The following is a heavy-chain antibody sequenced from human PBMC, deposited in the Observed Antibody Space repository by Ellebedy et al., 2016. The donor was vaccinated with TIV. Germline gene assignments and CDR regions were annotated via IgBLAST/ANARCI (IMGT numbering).Heavy chain of an antibody. Sequence: MPSETLSLTCTLSGGSVTTGSSYWSWIRQPPGKGLEWIGYIYYSGSTNYNPSHKSRATMSVDTSKNQFSLRLSAVTAADTAVYYCASVFNGGNLNFDYWGQGTLVTVSS. D-gene: IGHD4-23*01. CDR2: IYYSGST. CDR3: ASVFNGGNLNFDY. V-gene: IGHV4-61*01. CDR1: GGSVTTGSSY. J-gene: IGHJ4*02.